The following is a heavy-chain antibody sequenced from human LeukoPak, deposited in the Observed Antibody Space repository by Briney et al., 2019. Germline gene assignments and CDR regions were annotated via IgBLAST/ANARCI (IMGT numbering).Heavy chain of an antibody. J-gene: IGHJ5*02. V-gene: IGHV4-59*01. CDR3: ARDGDSSSWADWFDP. D-gene: IGHD6-13*01. Sequence: PSETLSLTCTVSGGSISSYCWSWIRQPPGKGLEWIGYIYYSGSTNYNPSLKSRVTISVDTSKNQFSLKLSSVTAADTAVYYCARDGDSSSWADWFDPWGQGTLVTVSS. CDR2: IYYSGST. CDR1: GGSISSYC.